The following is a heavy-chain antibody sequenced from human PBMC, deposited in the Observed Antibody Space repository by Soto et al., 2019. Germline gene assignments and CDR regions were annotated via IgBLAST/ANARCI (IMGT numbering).Heavy chain of an antibody. CDR2: IKSKTDGGTT. D-gene: IGHD2-21*02. J-gene: IGHJ4*02. Sequence: VSKAPGKGLEWVGRIKSKTDGGTTDYAAPVKGRFPISRDDSGNTLYLQMNSLNSEDTAVYFCTTELRVGTRPGGAADWRQGTLVTVSS. V-gene: IGHV3-15*07. CDR3: TTELRVGTRPGGAAD.